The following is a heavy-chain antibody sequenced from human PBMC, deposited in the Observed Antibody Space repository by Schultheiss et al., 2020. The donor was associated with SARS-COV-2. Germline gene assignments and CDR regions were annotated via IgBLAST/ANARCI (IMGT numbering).Heavy chain of an antibody. V-gene: IGHV1-18*01. Sequence: ASVKVSCKASGYTFTSYGISWVRQAPGQGLEWMGWISAYNGNTNYAQKLQGRVTMTTDTSTSTAYMELRSLRSDDTAVYYCARVGWEPDYYYYGMDVCGQGTTVTVSS. CDR1: GYTFTSYG. CDR3: ARVGWEPDYYYYGMDV. J-gene: IGHJ6*02. D-gene: IGHD1-26*01. CDR2: ISAYNGNT.